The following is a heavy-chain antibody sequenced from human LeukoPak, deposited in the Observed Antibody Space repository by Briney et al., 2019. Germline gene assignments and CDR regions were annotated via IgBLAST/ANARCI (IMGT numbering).Heavy chain of an antibody. Sequence: ASQTLSLTCTVSGGSISSGSYYWSWIRQPAGKGLEWIGRIYTSGSTNYNPSLKSRVTISVDTSKNQFSLKLSSVTAADTAVYYCAIEFASPDAFDIWGQGTMVTVSS. CDR2: IYTSGST. CDR1: GGSISSGSYY. CDR3: AIEFASPDAFDI. J-gene: IGHJ3*02. V-gene: IGHV4-61*02.